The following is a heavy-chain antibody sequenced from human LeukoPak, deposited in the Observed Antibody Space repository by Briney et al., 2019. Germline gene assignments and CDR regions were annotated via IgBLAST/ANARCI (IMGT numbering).Heavy chain of an antibody. CDR2: ISYDGSNE. Sequence: GGSLRLSCAASGFTFSSYGMHWVRQAPGKGLEWVAVISYDGSNEYYADSVKGRFTISRDNSKNTLYLQMNSLRAEDTAVYYCAKVRQQQLPDYWGQGTLVTVSS. J-gene: IGHJ4*02. V-gene: IGHV3-30*18. CDR1: GFTFSSYG. CDR3: AKVRQQQLPDY. D-gene: IGHD6-13*01.